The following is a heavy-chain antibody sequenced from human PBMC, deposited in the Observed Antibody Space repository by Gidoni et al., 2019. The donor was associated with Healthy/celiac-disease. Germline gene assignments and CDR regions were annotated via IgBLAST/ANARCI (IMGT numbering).Heavy chain of an antibody. J-gene: IGHJ4*02. Sequence: QVQLQQWGAGLLKPSETLSLTCAVYGGSFSGYYWSWIRQPPGKGLEWIGEINHSGSTNYNPSLKSRVTISVDTSKNQFSLKLSSVTAADTAVYYCARAGRWWLGNFDYWGQGTLVTVSS. CDR3: ARAGRWWLGNFDY. D-gene: IGHD2-15*01. CDR2: INHSGST. V-gene: IGHV4-34*01. CDR1: GGSFSGYY.